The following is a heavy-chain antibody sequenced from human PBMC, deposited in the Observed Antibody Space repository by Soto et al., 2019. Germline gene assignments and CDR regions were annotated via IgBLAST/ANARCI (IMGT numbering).Heavy chain of an antibody. V-gene: IGHV3-33*01. CDR2: TWYDESIK. Sequence: GGSLRLSCVGSGFTFSDYGMHWVRQAPGKGLEWVALTWYDESIKVYADSVRGRFTISRDNSKNTLYLQMNNLRAEDTALYFCARDYSAGAGENWFDPWGQGTLVTVSS. J-gene: IGHJ5*02. CDR3: ARDYSAGAGENWFDP. CDR1: GFTFSDYG. D-gene: IGHD1-26*01.